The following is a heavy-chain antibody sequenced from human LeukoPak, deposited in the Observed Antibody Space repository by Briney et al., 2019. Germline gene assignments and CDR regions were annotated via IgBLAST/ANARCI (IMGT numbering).Heavy chain of an antibody. CDR1: GDSIRSDNYF. V-gene: IGHV4-30-4*08. J-gene: IGHJ3*02. Sequence: TLSLTCTVSGDSIRSDNYFWSWLRQSPEEGLKWIAYIDYRGKAFYDPSLKSRVTISIDTSRNQFSLRLTSVTAADTAVYFCAREVNMPFDSDGFDIWGQGTMVTVSS. D-gene: IGHD1/OR15-1a*01. CDR2: IDYRGKA. CDR3: AREVNMPFDSDGFDI.